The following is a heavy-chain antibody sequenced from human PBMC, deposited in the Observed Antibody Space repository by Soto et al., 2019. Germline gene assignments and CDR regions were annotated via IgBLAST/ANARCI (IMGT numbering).Heavy chain of an antibody. Sequence: SETLSLTCTVSVDSITTYYWSWIRQPAGKGLEWIGRIDTSGNTNYNPSLKSRVTMSVDTSKKQFSLKLTSVTAADTAVFYCARYSNNWFQTEGMDVWGQGTTVTVSS. V-gene: IGHV4-4*07. J-gene: IGHJ6*02. D-gene: IGHD6-13*01. CDR1: VDSITTYY. CDR2: IDTSGNT. CDR3: ARYSNNWFQTEGMDV.